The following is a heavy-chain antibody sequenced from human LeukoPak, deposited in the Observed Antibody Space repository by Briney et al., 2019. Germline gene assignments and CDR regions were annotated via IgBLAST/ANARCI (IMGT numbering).Heavy chain of an antibody. V-gene: IGHV3-23*01. CDR2: ISGSGGTT. CDR3: AKETVAAYY. Sequence: RGSLRLSCAASGFSLSAYAMSWVRQAPGKGLEWVSSISGSGGTTYYADSVKGRFTISRDNSRNTLYLQMNSLRAEDTAVYYCAKETVAAYYWGQGTLVTVSS. CDR1: GFSLSAYA. J-gene: IGHJ4*02. D-gene: IGHD6-19*01.